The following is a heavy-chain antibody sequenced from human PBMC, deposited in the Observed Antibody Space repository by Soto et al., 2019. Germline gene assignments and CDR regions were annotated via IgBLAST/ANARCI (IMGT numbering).Heavy chain of an antibody. CDR3: ARGSGSYYNPDY. CDR2: IIPIFGTA. Sequence: SVKVSCKASGGTFSSYSISWVRQAPGQGLEWMGGIIPIFGTANYAQKFQGRVTITADESTSTAYMELSSLRSEDTAVYYCARGSGSYYNPDYWGQGTLVTVSS. V-gene: IGHV1-69*13. CDR1: GGTFSSYS. J-gene: IGHJ4*02. D-gene: IGHD3-10*01.